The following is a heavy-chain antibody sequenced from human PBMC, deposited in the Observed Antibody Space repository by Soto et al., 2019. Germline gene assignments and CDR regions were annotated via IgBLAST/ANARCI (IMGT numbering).Heavy chain of an antibody. V-gene: IGHV4-31*03. Sequence: LSETLSLTCTVSGGSITNSYYYWSWVRQNPGKGLEWIGHIFHSGRTYYNPSLTGRISILVDTSMNQFSLNLNSVTAADTAVYYCARWVEVSLDYFDSWGQGIPVTVSS. CDR3: ARWVEVSLDYFDS. CDR1: GGSITNSYYY. D-gene: IGHD2-15*01. CDR2: IFHSGRT. J-gene: IGHJ4*02.